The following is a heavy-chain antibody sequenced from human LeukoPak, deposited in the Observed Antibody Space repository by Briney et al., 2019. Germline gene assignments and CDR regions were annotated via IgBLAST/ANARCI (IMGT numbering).Heavy chain of an antibody. CDR1: GFTFSSYG. J-gene: IGHJ4*02. D-gene: IGHD6-19*01. V-gene: IGHV3-23*01. CDR2: ISGSGGST. CDR3: AKVYSSGWYWVDY. Sequence: GGSLRLSCAASGFTFSSYGMHWVRQAPGKGLEWVSGISGSGGSTFYADSVKGRFTTSRDNSKNTLYLQMNSLRAEDTALYYCAKVYSSGWYWVDYWGQGTLLTVSS.